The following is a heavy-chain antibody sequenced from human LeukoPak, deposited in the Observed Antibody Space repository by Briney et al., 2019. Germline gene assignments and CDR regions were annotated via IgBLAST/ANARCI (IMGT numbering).Heavy chain of an antibody. Sequence: RPGGSLRLSCAASGFTFSSYGMHWVRQAPGKGLEWVAVIWYDGSNKYYADSVKGRFTISRDNSKNTLYLQMNSLRAEDTAVYYCAKSGPAHYYDSSGYYDYWGQGTLVTVSS. CDR2: IWYDGSNK. CDR3: AKSGPAHYYDSSGYYDY. V-gene: IGHV3-33*06. D-gene: IGHD3-22*01. CDR1: GFTFSSYG. J-gene: IGHJ4*02.